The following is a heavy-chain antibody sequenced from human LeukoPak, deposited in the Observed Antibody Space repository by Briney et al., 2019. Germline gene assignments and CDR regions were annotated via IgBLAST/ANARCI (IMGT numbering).Heavy chain of an antibody. Sequence: ASVKVFCKASGYTFTGYYMHWVRQAPGQGLEWMGRINPNSCGTHYAQKFQGRVTMTRDTSISTAYMELSRLRSDDTAVYCCVLQQLGPGWGQGTLVTAS. CDR1: GYTFTGYY. CDR2: INPNSCGT. V-gene: IGHV1-2*06. CDR3: VLQQLGPG. J-gene: IGHJ4*02. D-gene: IGHD6-13*01.